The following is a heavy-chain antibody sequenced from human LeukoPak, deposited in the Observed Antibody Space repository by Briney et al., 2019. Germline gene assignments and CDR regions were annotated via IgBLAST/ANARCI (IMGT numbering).Heavy chain of an antibody. CDR3: ARAYSYGFDY. J-gene: IGHJ4*02. Sequence: PGGSLRLSCTASGFTFSNHAMSWVRQAPGKGLEWVSYISTGGGTIYYADSVKGRFTISRDNANNSLYLQMNSLRAEDTAIYYCARAYSYGFDYWGQGTLVTVSS. CDR2: ISTGGGTI. CDR1: GFTFSNHA. D-gene: IGHD5-18*01. V-gene: IGHV3-48*03.